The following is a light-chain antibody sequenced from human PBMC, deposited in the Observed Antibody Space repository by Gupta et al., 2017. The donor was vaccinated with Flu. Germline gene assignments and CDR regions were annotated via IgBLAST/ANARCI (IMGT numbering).Light chain of an antibody. CDR2: GAS. CDR3: QQYNTYSPT. J-gene: IGKJ1*01. V-gene: IGKV1-5*01. CDR1: QILNNF. Sequence: GDRVTITCRASQILNNFLAWYQQKSGEAPKVVIYGASNLASGVPSRFSGSGSGAEFTLTISSLQPDDFGSYYCQQYNTYSPTFGQGTKVEIK.